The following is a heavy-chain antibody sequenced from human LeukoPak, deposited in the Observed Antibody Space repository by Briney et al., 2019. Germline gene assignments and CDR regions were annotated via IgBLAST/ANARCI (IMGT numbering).Heavy chain of an antibody. CDR1: RYTFIIYG. J-gene: IGHJ4*02. CDR2: ISAKNANA. D-gene: IGHD1-20*01. V-gene: IGHV1-18*01. CDR3: ARDLDNRNDLYYLDW. Sequence: ASVKVSCKASRYTFIIYGISWVRQAPGQGLEWMGRISAKNANAIYAQKLQGRVTMTADTPTTTAYMELRSLRSDDTAVYYCARDLDNRNDLYYLDWWGQGTLVTVSS.